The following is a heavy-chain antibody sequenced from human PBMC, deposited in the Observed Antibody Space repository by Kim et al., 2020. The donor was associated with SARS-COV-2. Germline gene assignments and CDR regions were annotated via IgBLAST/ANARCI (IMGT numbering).Heavy chain of an antibody. CDR2: INHSGST. CDR3: ARVKGASWYCSGGSCYSYFDY. CDR1: GGSFSDYY. Sequence: SETLSLTCAVYGGSFSDYYWSWIRQPPGKGLEWIGEINHSGSTNYNPSLKSRVTISVDTSKNQFSLKLSSVTAADTAVYYCARVKGASWYCSGGSCYSYFDYWGQGTLVTISS. J-gene: IGHJ4*02. V-gene: IGHV4-34*01. D-gene: IGHD2-15*01.